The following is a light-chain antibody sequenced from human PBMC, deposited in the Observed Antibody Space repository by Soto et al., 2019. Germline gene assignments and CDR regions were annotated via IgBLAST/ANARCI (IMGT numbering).Light chain of an antibody. Sequence: QSVLTQPPSVSGAPGQRVTISCTGSSSNIGAGDDVHWYRQLPGTAPNLLIYGDTNRPSGVPDRFSGSKSGTSASLAITGLQAEDEADYYCQSYDSSLRGYWVFGGGTQLNVL. CDR2: GDT. V-gene: IGLV1-40*01. J-gene: IGLJ3*02. CDR1: SSNIGAGDD. CDR3: QSYDSSLRGYWV.